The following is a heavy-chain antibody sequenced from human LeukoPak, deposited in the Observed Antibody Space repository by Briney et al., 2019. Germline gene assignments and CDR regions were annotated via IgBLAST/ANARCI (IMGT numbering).Heavy chain of an antibody. CDR1: GYTFTSYG. CDR2: ISAYNGNT. D-gene: IGHD2-2*01. V-gene: IGHV1-18*01. J-gene: IGHJ6*02. Sequence: ASVKVSCKASGYTFTSYGISWVRQAPGQGLEWMGWISAYNGNTNYAQKLQGRVTMTTDTSTSTAYMELRSLRSDDTAVYYCARGPPEIVVVPAAMGFQTYYYYGMDVWGQGTTVTVSS. CDR3: ARGPPEIVVVPAAMGFQTYYYYGMDV.